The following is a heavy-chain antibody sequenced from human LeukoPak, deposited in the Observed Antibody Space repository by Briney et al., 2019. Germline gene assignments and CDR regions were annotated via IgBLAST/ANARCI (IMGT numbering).Heavy chain of an antibody. D-gene: IGHD6-13*01. CDR2: ISWKSGSI. V-gene: IGHV3-9*01. Sequence: GVSLRLSCAAYGFTFDDHAMHWVRQAPGKGLEWVSGISWKSGSIGYADSVKGRFTISRDNAKSSLYLQMNSLRAEDTALYYCAKDIGSSWPYGMDVWGQGTTVTVSS. CDR3: AKDIGSSWPYGMDV. CDR1: GFTFDDHA. J-gene: IGHJ6*02.